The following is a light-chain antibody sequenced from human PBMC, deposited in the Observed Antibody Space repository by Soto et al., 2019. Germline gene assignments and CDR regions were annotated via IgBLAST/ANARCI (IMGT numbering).Light chain of an antibody. CDR2: DAS. Sequence: DTQMTQSPSTLSASVGDRVTITCRASQSISSWLAWYQQKPGKAPKLLIYDASSLESGVPSRFSGSGSGTEFTLTISSLQPDDFATYYCQQYNSYSSTFGQGTKVDIK. CDR3: QQYNSYSST. CDR1: QSISSW. V-gene: IGKV1-5*01. J-gene: IGKJ1*01.